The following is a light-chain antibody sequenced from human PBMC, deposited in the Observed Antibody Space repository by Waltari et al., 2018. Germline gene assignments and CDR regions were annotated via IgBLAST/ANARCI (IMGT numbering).Light chain of an antibody. CDR3: LSYTTSDTYV. J-gene: IGLJ1*01. V-gene: IGLV2-14*03. Sequence: WNQHHPDKAPKLLIFDVTQRPSGISHRVSGSKSGYTASLTISGLQSEDEADYYCLSYTTSDTYVFGSGTRVTVL. CDR2: DVT.